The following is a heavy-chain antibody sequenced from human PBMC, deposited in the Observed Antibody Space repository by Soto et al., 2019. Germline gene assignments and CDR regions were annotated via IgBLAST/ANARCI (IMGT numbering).Heavy chain of an antibody. V-gene: IGHV3-23*01. D-gene: IGHD3-22*01. J-gene: IGHJ4*02. Sequence: EVQLLESGGDLVQPGGSLRLSCAASGFTFSTYTMSWVRQAPGKGLEWVSAISGSGGSTYYADSVKGRFTISRDNSKNTLYLQMNSLRADDTAVYYCARTYYYDSSGHDDYWGQGTLVTVSS. CDR3: ARTYYYDSSGHDDY. CDR2: ISGSGGST. CDR1: GFTFSTYT.